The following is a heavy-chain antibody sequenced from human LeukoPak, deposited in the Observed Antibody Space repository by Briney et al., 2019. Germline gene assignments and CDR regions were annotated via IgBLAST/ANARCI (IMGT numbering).Heavy chain of an antibody. CDR3: ARDAPFYYYGSGSYYKDDLFDY. Sequence: SETLSLTCTVSGGSISSYYWSWIRQPAGKGLEWIGRIYTSGSTNYNPSLKSRVTMSVDTSKNQFSLKLSSVTAADTAVYYCARDAPFYYYGSGSYYKDDLFDYWGQGTLVTVSS. D-gene: IGHD3-10*01. J-gene: IGHJ4*02. CDR1: GGSISSYY. V-gene: IGHV4-4*07. CDR2: IYTSGST.